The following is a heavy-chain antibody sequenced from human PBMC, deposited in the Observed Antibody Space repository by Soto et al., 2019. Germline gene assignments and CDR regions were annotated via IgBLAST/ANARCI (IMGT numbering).Heavy chain of an antibody. CDR1: GFTFSSYW. J-gene: IGHJ3*02. V-gene: IGHV3-74*01. CDR3: ARRLTHAFDI. Sequence: PGGSLRLSCAASGFTFSSYWMHWVRQAPGRGLVWVSRINGDGSGTTYADSVKGRITISRDNAKKTLYLQMSSLIAEDTAVYYCARRLTHAFDIWGQGTMVTVSS. D-gene: IGHD2-21*02. CDR2: INGDGSGT.